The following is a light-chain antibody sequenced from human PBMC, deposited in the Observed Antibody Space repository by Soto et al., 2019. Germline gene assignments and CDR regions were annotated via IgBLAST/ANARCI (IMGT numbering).Light chain of an antibody. CDR1: QAISSY. V-gene: IGKV1-27*01. CDR2: ATS. Sequence: DIQLTQSPSSPSASVGDRVTITCRASQAISSYLAWYQQKPGKVPELLIYATSTLQSGAPSRFSGSGSGTDFTLTISSLQPEDVATYYCHKYNHAPTFGGGTKVEIK. J-gene: IGKJ4*01. CDR3: HKYNHAPT.